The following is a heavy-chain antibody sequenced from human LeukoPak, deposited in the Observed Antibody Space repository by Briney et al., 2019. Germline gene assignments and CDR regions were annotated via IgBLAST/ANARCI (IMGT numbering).Heavy chain of an antibody. V-gene: IGHV1-69*04. CDR2: IIPILGIA. CDR1: GGTFSSYA. Sequence: ASVKVSCKASGGTFSSYAISWVRQAPGQGLEWMGRIIPILGIANYAQKFQGRVTITADKSTSTAYMELSSLRSEDTAVYYCARDGGIVVPHSNAFDIWGQGTMVTVSS. CDR3: ARDGGIVVPHSNAFDI. J-gene: IGHJ3*02. D-gene: IGHD2-15*01.